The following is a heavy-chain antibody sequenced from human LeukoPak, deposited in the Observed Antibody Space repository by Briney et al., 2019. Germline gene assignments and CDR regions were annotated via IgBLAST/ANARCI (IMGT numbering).Heavy chain of an antibody. CDR3: ARDKIVGATHFDY. D-gene: IGHD1-26*01. Sequence: GGSLRLSCAASGFTFSSYWMTWVRQAPGKGLEWVANIKQDGSEKYYVDSVKGRFTISRDNAKNSLYLQMNSLRAEDTAIYYCARDKIVGATHFDYWGQGTLVTVSS. V-gene: IGHV3-7*01. CDR1: GFTFSSYW. J-gene: IGHJ4*02. CDR2: IKQDGSEK.